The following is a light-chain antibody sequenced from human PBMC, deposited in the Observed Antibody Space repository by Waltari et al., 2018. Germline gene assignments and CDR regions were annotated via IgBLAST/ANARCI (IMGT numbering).Light chain of an antibody. CDR2: GNN. Sequence: QSVLTQPPSMSGAPGQSVTISCTGSSPNLGAGHDVHWYQVFPGTAPKLLIYGNNNRPSGVPDRFSGSKSDTSASLAIGGLQAEDEADYYCQSFDIRLSGGVVFGGGTKVTVL. J-gene: IGLJ3*02. CDR3: QSFDIRLSGGVV. CDR1: SPNLGAGHD. V-gene: IGLV1-40*01.